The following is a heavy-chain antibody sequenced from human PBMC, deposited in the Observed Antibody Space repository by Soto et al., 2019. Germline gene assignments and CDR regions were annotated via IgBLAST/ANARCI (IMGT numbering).Heavy chain of an antibody. CDR3: ARADEGDYSAY. J-gene: IGHJ4*02. CDR1: GFTFSSYA. Sequence: QVQLVESGGGVVQPGRSLRLSCAASGFTFSSYAMHWVRQAPGKGLEWVAVISYDGSNKYYADSVKGRFTISRDNSENSLYLQINSLRAEDTAVYYCARADEGDYSAYWGKGPLFAVSS. CDR2: ISYDGSNK. V-gene: IGHV3-30-3*01.